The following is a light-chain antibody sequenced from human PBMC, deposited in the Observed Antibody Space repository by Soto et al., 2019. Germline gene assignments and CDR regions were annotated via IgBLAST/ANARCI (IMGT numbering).Light chain of an antibody. CDR1: QSVSNF. V-gene: IGKV3-11*01. Sequence: IVLTHSPATLSLSPWERATLSCRASQSVSNFLAWYQQKPGQAPRLLIYDASNRATVIPARFSGSGSGTDFTLTISSLEPEDFAVYYCQHRSHWPPSITFGQGTRLEIK. CDR2: DAS. J-gene: IGKJ5*01. CDR3: QHRSHWPPSIT.